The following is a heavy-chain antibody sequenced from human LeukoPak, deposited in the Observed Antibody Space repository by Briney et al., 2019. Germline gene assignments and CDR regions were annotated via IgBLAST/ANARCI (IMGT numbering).Heavy chain of an antibody. CDR3: ARDLSIAAAGAS. CDR2: ISSSSSYI. D-gene: IGHD6-13*01. J-gene: IGHJ3*01. Sequence: GGSLRLSCAASGFTFSNYWMSWVRQAPGKGLEWVSSISSSSSYIYYADSVKGRFTISRDNAKNSLYLQMNSLRAEDTAVYYCARDLSIAAAGASWGQGTMVTVSS. V-gene: IGHV3-21*01. CDR1: GFTFSNYW.